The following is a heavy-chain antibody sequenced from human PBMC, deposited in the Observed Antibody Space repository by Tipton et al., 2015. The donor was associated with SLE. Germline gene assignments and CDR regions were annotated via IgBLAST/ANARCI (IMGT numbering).Heavy chain of an antibody. D-gene: IGHD3-10*01. CDR1: GFTFSSYW. J-gene: IGHJ5*02. Sequence: SLRLSCAASGFTFSSYWMHWVRQAPGKGLVWVSRINSDGSSTSYADSVKGRFTISRDNAKNTLYLQMNSLRAEDTAVYYCARLERITMVQGVLNWFDPWGQGTLVTVSS. V-gene: IGHV3-74*01. CDR3: ARLERITMVQGVLNWFDP. CDR2: INSDGSST.